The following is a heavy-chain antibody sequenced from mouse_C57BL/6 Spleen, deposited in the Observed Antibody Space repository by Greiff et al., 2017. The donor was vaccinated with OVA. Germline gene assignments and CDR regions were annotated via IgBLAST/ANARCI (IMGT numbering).Heavy chain of an antibody. CDR2: IWRGGST. J-gene: IGHJ4*01. V-gene: IGHV2-5*01. CDR1: GFSLTSYG. Sequence: VKLMESGPGLVQPSQSLSITCTVSGFSLTSYGVHWVRQSPGKGLEWLGVIWRGGSTDYNAAFMSRLSITKDNSKSQVFFKMNSLQADDTAIYYCAKEDYYGSSLYAMDYWGQGTSVTVSS. CDR3: AKEDYYGSSLYAMDY. D-gene: IGHD1-1*01.